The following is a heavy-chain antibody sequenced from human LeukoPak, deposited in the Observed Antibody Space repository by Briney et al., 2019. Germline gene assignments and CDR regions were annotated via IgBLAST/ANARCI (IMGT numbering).Heavy chain of an antibody. CDR1: GMTFERHG. V-gene: IGHV3-30*02. CDR3: IKDTIFTVDPFDY. J-gene: IGHJ4*02. CDR2: IKYDGSRT. D-gene: IGHD3-3*01. Sequence: GGSLRLSCVVSGMTFERHGMHWVRQPPGKGLGWLAFIKYDGSRTDYEDSVQGRFTVSRDNSKNTLFLEMNSLRVEDTAVYYCIKDTIFTVDPFDYWGQGTLVTVSS.